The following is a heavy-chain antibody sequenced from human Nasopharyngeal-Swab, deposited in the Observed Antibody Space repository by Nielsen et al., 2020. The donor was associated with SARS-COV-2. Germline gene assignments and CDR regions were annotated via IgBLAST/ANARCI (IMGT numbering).Heavy chain of an antibody. V-gene: IGHV3-73*01. CDR2: IRSKANSYAT. CDR1: GFTFSGSA. J-gene: IGHJ3*02. D-gene: IGHD3-10*01. CDR3: TRRAESGDDAFDI. Sequence: GESLKISCAASGFTFSGSAMHWVRQASGKGLGWVGRIRSKANSYATAYAASVKGRFTISRDDSKNTAYLQMNSLKTEDTAVYYCTRRAESGDDAFDIWGQGTMVTVSS.